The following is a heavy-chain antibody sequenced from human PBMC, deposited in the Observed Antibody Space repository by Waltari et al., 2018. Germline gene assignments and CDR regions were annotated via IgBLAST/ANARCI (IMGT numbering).Heavy chain of an antibody. V-gene: IGHV4-38-2*01. Sequence: QVQLQESGPGLVKPSETLSLTCDVSGYSINSGYYWGWIRQSPGKGLEWIATIYHAGDTFYTPSLKSRVTISMDTSKNQFSLKLNSVTAADTAVCFCSRQVLGYCTSAACRRLESWGQGTLVTVSS. J-gene: IGHJ4*02. CDR3: SRQVLGYCTSAACRRLES. CDR1: GYSINSGYY. D-gene: IGHD2-2*03. CDR2: IYHAGDT.